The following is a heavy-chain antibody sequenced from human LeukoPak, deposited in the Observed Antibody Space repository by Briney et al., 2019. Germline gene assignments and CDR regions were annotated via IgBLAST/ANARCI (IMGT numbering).Heavy chain of an antibody. V-gene: IGHV3-30*04. J-gene: IGHJ6*02. D-gene: IGHD3-3*01. CDR2: ISYDGSNK. Sequence: PGGSLRLSCAASGFTFSSYAMHWVRQAPGKGLEWVAVISYDGSNKYYADPVKGRFTISRDNSNNTLYLQMNSLRAEDTAVYYCARDLFAADYYSYYGMDVWGQGTTVTVSS. CDR3: ARDLFAADYYSYYGMDV. CDR1: GFTFSSYA.